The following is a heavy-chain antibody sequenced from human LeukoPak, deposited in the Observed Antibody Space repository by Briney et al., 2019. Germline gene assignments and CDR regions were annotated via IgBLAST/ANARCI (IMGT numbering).Heavy chain of an antibody. CDR1: GFTFRSYS. D-gene: IGHD3-3*01. Sequence: GSLRLSCAASGFTFRSYSMTWVRQSPGKGLEWVSSISSDSSYKYSADPMKGRFTVSRDDAKNSLYLQMNSLRAEDTAVYFCARENFYDFWPPGGVDVWGQGTTVTVSS. CDR2: ISSDSSYK. CDR3: ARENFYDFWPPGGVDV. V-gene: IGHV3-21*01. J-gene: IGHJ6*02.